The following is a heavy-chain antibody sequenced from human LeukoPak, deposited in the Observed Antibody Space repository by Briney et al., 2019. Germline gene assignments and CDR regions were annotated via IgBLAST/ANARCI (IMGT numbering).Heavy chain of an antibody. D-gene: IGHD3-22*01. CDR1: GGSFSGYY. J-gene: IGHJ4*02. Sequence: SETLSLTCAVYGGSFSGYYWSWIRQPPGKGLEWIGEINHSGSTNYNPSLKSRVTISVDTSKNQFSLKLSSVTAADTAVYYCASPLVDYYDSSGYYYFDYWGQGTLVTVSS. CDR3: ASPLVDYYDSSGYYYFDY. V-gene: IGHV4-34*01. CDR2: INHSGST.